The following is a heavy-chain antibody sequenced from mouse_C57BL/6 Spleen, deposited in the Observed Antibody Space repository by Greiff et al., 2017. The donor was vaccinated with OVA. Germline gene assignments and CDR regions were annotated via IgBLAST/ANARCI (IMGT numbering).Heavy chain of an antibody. D-gene: IGHD4-1*01. CDR3: AREGFLTLDY. V-gene: IGHV5-4*01. CDR1: GFTFSSYA. Sequence: EVKVVESGGGLVKPGGSLKLSCAASGFTFSSYAMSWVRQTPEKRLEWVATISDGGSYTYYPDNVKGRFTISRDNAKNNLYLQMSHLKSEDTAMYYCAREGFLTLDYWGQGTTLTVSS. CDR2: ISDGGSYT. J-gene: IGHJ2*01.